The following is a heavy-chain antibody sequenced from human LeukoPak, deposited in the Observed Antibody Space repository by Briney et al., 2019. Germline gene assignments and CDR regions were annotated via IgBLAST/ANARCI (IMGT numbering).Heavy chain of an antibody. CDR1: GFTFSAYG. D-gene: IGHD4-17*01. CDR3: ARDGGDTVTSPFDY. J-gene: IGHJ4*02. Sequence: PGRSLPVSRAASGFTFSAYGRHWVRQAPGKGLEWVAVIWYDGNNKYYADSVKGRFTISRDNSKNTLYLQMNSLRAEDTAVYYCARDGGDTVTSPFDYWGQGTLVTVSS. V-gene: IGHV3-33*01. CDR2: IWYDGNNK.